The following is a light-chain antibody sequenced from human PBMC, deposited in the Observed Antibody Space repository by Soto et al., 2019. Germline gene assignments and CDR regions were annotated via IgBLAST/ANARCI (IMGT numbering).Light chain of an antibody. CDR2: DAS. J-gene: IGKJ1*01. V-gene: IGKV1-5*01. CDR1: QSISNW. Sequence: DIQMTQSPSTLSGSVGDRVTITCRASQSISNWLAWYQQKPGKAPKLLIYDASSLESGVPSRFSGSGSGTEFTLTISSLQPDDFATYYCQQYNSYLWTFGQGTKVDIK. CDR3: QQYNSYLWT.